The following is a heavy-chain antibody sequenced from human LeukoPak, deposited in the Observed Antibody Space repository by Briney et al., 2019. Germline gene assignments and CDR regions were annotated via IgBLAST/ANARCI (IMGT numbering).Heavy chain of an antibody. Sequence: GASVKVSCKASGGTFSSYAISWVRQAPGQGLEWMGGIIPIFGTANYAQKFQGRVTITADKSTSTAYMELSSLRSEDTAVYHCAKVHDSGTYATLDYWGQGTLVTVSS. CDR3: AKVHDSGTYATLDY. J-gene: IGHJ4*02. CDR1: GGTFSSYA. V-gene: IGHV1-69*06. D-gene: IGHD3-10*01. CDR2: IIPIFGTA.